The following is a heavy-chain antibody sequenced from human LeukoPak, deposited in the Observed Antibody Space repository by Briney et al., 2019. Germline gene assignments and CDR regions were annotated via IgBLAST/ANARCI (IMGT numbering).Heavy chain of an antibody. CDR3: ATSRAQNTAMVPDYYYYYMDV. CDR1: GGSISSYY. CDR2: IYTSGST. V-gene: IGHV4-4*07. J-gene: IGHJ6*03. D-gene: IGHD5-18*01. Sequence: PSETLSLTCTVSGGSISSYYWSWIRQPAGKGLEWIGRIYTSGSTNYNPSLKSRVTMSVDTSKNQFSLKLSSVTAADTAVYYCATSRAQNTAMVPDYYYYYMDVWGKGTTVTVSS.